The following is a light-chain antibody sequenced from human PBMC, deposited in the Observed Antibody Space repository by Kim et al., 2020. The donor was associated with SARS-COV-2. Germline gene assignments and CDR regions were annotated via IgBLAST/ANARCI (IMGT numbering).Light chain of an antibody. Sequence: ASVGDRVIITCRASQNINNWFAWYQQKPGKAPKSLIYRASSLEYGVPSRFSGSGSGTEFTLTISSLQPDDFATYYCQQYNSYPLTFGGGTKVDIK. CDR2: RAS. CDR1: QNINNW. V-gene: IGKV1-5*03. J-gene: IGKJ4*01. CDR3: QQYNSYPLT.